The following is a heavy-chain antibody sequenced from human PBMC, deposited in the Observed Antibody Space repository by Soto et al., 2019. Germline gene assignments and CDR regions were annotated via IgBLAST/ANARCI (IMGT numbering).Heavy chain of an antibody. CDR3: ARDAAVGLFDY. V-gene: IGHV1-18*01. Sequence: GASVKVSCKASGGTFSSYTISWVRQAPGQGLEWMGWISAYNGNTKYAQKLQGRVTMTKDTSTSTAYMELRSLRSDDTAVYYCARDAAVGLFDYWGQGTLVTVSS. D-gene: IGHD1-26*01. J-gene: IGHJ4*02. CDR1: GGTFSSYT. CDR2: ISAYNGNT.